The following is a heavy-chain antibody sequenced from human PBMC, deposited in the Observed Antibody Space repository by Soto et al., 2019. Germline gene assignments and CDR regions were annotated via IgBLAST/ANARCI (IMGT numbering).Heavy chain of an antibody. V-gene: IGHV3-23*01. D-gene: IGHD3-3*01. CDR2: LSGSGYQT. CDR3: AKDRLTVFGVVVTFED. Sequence: EVQLLESGGGLVQPGGSLRLSCATDGFTFDSYAMHWVRQAPGKGLEWVSSLSGSGYQTYYADSVKGRLTISRDRSKKTVYLKMNSLRAEDTAVYFCAKDRLTVFGVVVTFEDWGRGTLVTVAS. J-gene: IGHJ4*02. CDR1: GFTFDSYA.